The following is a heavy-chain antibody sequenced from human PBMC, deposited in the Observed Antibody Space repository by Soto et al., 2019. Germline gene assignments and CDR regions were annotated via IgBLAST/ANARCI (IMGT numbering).Heavy chain of an antibody. CDR2: ISVYNGNT. J-gene: IGHJ4*02. Sequence: QVQLVQSGPEVKQPGASVKVSCKASGYTFASYGVTWVRQAPGQGLEWMGWISVYNGNTNYAQKLQGRVSMTADTSTNTDYMELRSLRSDDTAVYFCARDRSSSWYGDHWGQGTLVTVSS. CDR3: ARDRSSSWYGDH. V-gene: IGHV1-18*01. CDR1: GYTFASYG. D-gene: IGHD6-13*01.